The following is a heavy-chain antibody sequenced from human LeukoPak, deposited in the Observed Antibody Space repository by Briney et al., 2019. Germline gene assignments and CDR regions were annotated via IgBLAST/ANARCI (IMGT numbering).Heavy chain of an antibody. CDR3: ARGAGGWLQLSYFQH. V-gene: IGHV4-34*01. CDR2: INHSGST. Sequence: PSETLSLTCAVYGGSFSRYYWSWVRQPPGKGLEWVGEINHSGSTNYNPALKGRVTISVETAKNQFPLKLRTVTAADAAVYYCARGAGGWLQLSYFQHWGRGNLVTVS. D-gene: IGHD5-24*01. J-gene: IGHJ1*01. CDR1: GGSFSRYY.